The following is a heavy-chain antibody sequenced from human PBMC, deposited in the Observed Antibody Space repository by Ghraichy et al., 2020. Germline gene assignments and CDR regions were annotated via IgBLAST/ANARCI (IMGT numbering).Heavy chain of an antibody. Sequence: SETLSLTCTVSGGSISSGGYYWSWIRQHPGKGLEWIGYIYYSGSTYYNPSLKSRVTLSVDTSKNQFSLKLSSVTAADTAVYYCARDRFGWGWFDPWGQGTLVTVSS. CDR2: IYYSGST. V-gene: IGHV4-31*03. CDR1: GGSISSGGYY. D-gene: IGHD3-16*01. J-gene: IGHJ5*02. CDR3: ARDRFGWGWFDP.